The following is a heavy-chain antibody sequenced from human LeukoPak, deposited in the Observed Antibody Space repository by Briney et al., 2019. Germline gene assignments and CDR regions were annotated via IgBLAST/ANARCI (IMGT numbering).Heavy chain of an antibody. J-gene: IGHJ2*01. V-gene: IGHV4-59*01. D-gene: IGHD1-26*01. CDR2: IYYGGST. Sequence: SETLSLTCTVSGGSISSYYWSWIRQPPGKGLEWIGYIYYGGSTNYNPSLKSRVTISVDTSKNHFSLKLSSVTAADTAVYYCARQSRYSGSKQYFDLWGRGTLVTVSS. CDR1: GGSISSYY. CDR3: ARQSRYSGSKQYFDL.